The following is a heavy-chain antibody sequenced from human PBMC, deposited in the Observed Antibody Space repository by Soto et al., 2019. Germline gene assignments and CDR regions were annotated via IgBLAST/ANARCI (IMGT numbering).Heavy chain of an antibody. J-gene: IGHJ3*02. CDR1: GGTFSSYA. CDR3: ARDSRYYYYSSGYYGGAAFDI. Sequence: SVKVSCKASGGTFSSYAISWVRQAPGQGLEWMGGIIPIFGTANYAQKFQGRVTITADESTSTAYMELSSLRSEDTAVYYCARDSRYYYYSSGYYGGAAFDICGQGTMVTVSS. D-gene: IGHD3-22*01. V-gene: IGHV1-69*13. CDR2: IIPIFGTA.